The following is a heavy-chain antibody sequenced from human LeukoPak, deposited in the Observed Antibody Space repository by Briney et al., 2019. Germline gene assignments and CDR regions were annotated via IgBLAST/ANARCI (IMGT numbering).Heavy chain of an antibody. CDR3: ARGAYRHFDY. CDR2: IYYSGST. CDR1: GGSISSYY. D-gene: IGHD3-16*02. V-gene: IGHV4-59*08. J-gene: IGHJ4*02. Sequence: KPSETLSLTCTVSGGSISSYYWSWIRQPPGKGLEWIGYIYYSGSTNYNPSLKSRVTISVDTSKNQFSLKLSSVTAEDTAVYYCARGAYRHFDYWGQGILVTVSS.